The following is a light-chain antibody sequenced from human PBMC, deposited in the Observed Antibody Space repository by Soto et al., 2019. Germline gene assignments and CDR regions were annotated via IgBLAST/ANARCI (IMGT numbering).Light chain of an antibody. J-gene: IGKJ2*01. V-gene: IGKV1-5*01. CDR1: QSISSW. CDR3: QQYNSYSPYT. Sequence: DIQMTQSPSTLSASVGDRVTITCRASQSISSWLAWYQQKPGKAPKLLIYDASSFESGVPSRFSDSGSGTEFTLTISSLQPDDFATYYCQQYNSYSPYTFGQGTKLEIK. CDR2: DAS.